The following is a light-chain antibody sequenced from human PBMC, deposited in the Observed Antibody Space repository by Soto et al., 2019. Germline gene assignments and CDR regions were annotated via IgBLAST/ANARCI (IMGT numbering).Light chain of an antibody. CDR3: QQYNNWPPTT. Sequence: EIVMTQSPATLSVSPGEGATLSCRASQSVGSDLAWYQQIPGQAPRLLIYGTSTRATGIPARFSGSGSGTEFTLTISSLQSEDFAVYYCQQYNNWPPTTFGQGTKVEIK. V-gene: IGKV3-15*01. J-gene: IGKJ1*01. CDR2: GTS. CDR1: QSVGSD.